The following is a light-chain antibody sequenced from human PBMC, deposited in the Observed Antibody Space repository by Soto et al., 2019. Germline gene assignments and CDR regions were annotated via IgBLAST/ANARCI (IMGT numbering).Light chain of an antibody. V-gene: IGKV1-39*01. J-gene: IGKJ3*01. CDR1: ESISTY. Sequence: DIQMTQSPSSLSASVGDRVTITCRASESISTYLNWYRQKPGQVPQLLIYAASSLHSGVPSRFSGSGSGTDFTLTINSLQPEDFATYFCQQSYITPLTFGPGTKVDIK. CDR2: AAS. CDR3: QQSYITPLT.